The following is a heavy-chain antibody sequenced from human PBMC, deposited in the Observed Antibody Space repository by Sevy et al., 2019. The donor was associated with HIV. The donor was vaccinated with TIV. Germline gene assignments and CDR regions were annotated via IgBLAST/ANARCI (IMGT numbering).Heavy chain of an antibody. CDR3: AGAEVYGGYDYYFDY. J-gene: IGHJ4*02. Sequence: GGSLRLSCVASGFTFSSYAMSWVRQAPGKGLEWVSTIIGSGVSTYYADSVKGRFTISIDNSKNTLYLQMNSLRAEDTAVYYCAGAEVYGGYDYYFDYWGQGTLVTVSS. CDR2: IIGSGVST. D-gene: IGHD5-12*01. V-gene: IGHV3-23*01. CDR1: GFTFSSYA.